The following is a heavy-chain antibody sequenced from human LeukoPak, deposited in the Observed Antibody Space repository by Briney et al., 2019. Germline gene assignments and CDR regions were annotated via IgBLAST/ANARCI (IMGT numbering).Heavy chain of an antibody. D-gene: IGHD4/OR15-4a*01. CDR1: GFTFSSYW. CDR3: ARRAGAYSHLYDY. Sequence: PGGSLRLSCAASGFTFSSYWMSWVRQAPGKRLEWVANIKQDGSEKYYVDSVKGRFTISRDNAKNSLYLQMNSPRAEDTAVYYCARRAGAYSHLYDYWGQGTLVTVSS. V-gene: IGHV3-7*03. J-gene: IGHJ4*02. CDR2: IKQDGSEK.